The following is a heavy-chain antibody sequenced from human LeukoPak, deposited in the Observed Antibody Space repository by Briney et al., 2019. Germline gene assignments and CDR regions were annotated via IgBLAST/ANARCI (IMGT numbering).Heavy chain of an antibody. CDR2: IIPIFGTA. Sequence: SVKVSCKGSGGTFISYAISWVRQAPGQGLEWMGGIIPIFGTANYAQKFQGRVTITSDESTSTAYMELSSLRSEDTAVYYCARGYGSGSYYYYGMDVWGQGTTVTVSS. CDR1: GGTFISYA. CDR3: ARGYGSGSYYYYGMDV. J-gene: IGHJ6*02. V-gene: IGHV1-69*13. D-gene: IGHD3-10*01.